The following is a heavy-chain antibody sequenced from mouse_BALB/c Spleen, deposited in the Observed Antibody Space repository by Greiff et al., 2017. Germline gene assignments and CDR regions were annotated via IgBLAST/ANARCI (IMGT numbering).Heavy chain of an antibody. J-gene: IGHJ3*01. Sequence: EVKLVESGGGLVQPGGSLKLSCAASGFTFSSYTMSWVRQTPEKRLEWVAYISNGGGSTYYPDTVKGRFTISRDNAKNTLYLQMSSLKSEDTAMYYCASPIYYDSAWFAYGGQGTLVTVSA. CDR3: ASPIYYDSAWFAY. CDR2: ISNGGGST. V-gene: IGHV5-12-2*01. D-gene: IGHD2-4*01. CDR1: GFTFSSYT.